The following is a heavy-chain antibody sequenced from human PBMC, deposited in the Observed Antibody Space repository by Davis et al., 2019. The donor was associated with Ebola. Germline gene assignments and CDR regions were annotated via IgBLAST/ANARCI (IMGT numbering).Heavy chain of an antibody. V-gene: IGHV3-9*01. CDR3: AKGTVIRYFDY. D-gene: IGHD2-21*01. J-gene: IGHJ4*02. Sequence: SSGGYYWSWVRQAPGKGLEWVSGISWNSGSLDYADSVKGRFTISRDNAKNSLYLQMNSLRAEDTALYYCAKGTVIRYFDYWGQGTLVTVSS. CDR1: SSGGYY. CDR2: ISWNSGSL.